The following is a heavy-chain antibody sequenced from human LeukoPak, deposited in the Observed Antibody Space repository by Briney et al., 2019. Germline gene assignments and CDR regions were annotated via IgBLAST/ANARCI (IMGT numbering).Heavy chain of an antibody. CDR1: GFTFNSYW. Sequence: GGSLRLSCAASGFTFNSYWMTWVRQAPGKGLEWVANIKQDGSEKHYVDSVKGRFTISRDNAKNSLYLEMNSLRAEDTAVYYCARDLYGSGSWFDYWGQRTLVTVSS. J-gene: IGHJ4*02. CDR2: IKQDGSEK. D-gene: IGHD3-10*01. V-gene: IGHV3-7*01. CDR3: ARDLYGSGSWFDY.